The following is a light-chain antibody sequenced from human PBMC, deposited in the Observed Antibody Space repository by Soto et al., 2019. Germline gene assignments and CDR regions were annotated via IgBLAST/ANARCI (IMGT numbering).Light chain of an antibody. CDR3: QQRSNWPPLT. CDR1: QSVDSN. CDR2: DAS. J-gene: IGKJ4*01. V-gene: IGKV3-11*01. Sequence: IVMTQSPVTLSVTPGERATLSCRASQSVDSNLAWYQQKPGQAPRLLIYDASNRATGIPARFSGSGSGTDFTLTISSLEPEDFAVYYCQQRSNWPPLTFGGRTKVDI.